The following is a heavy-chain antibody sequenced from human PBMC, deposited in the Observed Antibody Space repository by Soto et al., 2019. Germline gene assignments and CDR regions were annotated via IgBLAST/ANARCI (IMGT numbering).Heavy chain of an antibody. CDR3: AEDRGYITISYYCDY. CDR2: ISGSGSYT. CDR1: GFTFSSYA. D-gene: IGHD3-9*01. V-gene: IGHV3-23*01. Sequence: GGSLTLSCAASGFTFSSYAMTWVRQAPGKGLEWVSEISGSGSYTHYADVVKGRFTISRDYSKNSLYLQMNSLRAEDTAVYYCAEDRGYITISYYCDYWGQGTLVTVSS. J-gene: IGHJ4*02.